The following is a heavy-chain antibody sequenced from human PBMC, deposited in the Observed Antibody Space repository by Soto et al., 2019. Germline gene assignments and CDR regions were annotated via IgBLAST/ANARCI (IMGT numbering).Heavy chain of an antibody. D-gene: IGHD3-10*01. CDR1: GYTFTSYD. CDR3: ARHYRMVRGVIITRDAFDI. CDR2: MNPNSGNT. V-gene: IGHV1-8*01. J-gene: IGHJ3*02. Sequence: ASVKVSCKASGYTFTSYDINWVRQATGQGLEWMGWMNPNSGNTGYAQKFQGRVTMTRNTSISTAYMELSSLRSEDTAVYYCARHYRMVRGVIITRDAFDIWGQGTMVTVSS.